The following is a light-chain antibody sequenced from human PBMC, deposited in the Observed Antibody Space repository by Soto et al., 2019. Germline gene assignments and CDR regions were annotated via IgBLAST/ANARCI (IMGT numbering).Light chain of an antibody. CDR2: DAS. Sequence: DIVLTQSPATLSLSPGERATLSCRASQSVSRAVAWYQQKPGQAPRLLIYDASNRATGIPARFSGSGSGTDFTLTINSLQPEDFAGYYCQHRHNFGPGTKVDFK. CDR1: QSVSRA. CDR3: QHRHN. V-gene: IGKV3-11*01. J-gene: IGKJ3*01.